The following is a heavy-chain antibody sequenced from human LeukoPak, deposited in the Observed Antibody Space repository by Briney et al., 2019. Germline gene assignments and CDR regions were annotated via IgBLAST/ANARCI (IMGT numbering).Heavy chain of an antibody. CDR1: GGSISSYY. CDR2: IYYSGST. CDR3: ARDRYDFWSGYYSDY. J-gene: IGHJ4*02. D-gene: IGHD3-3*01. V-gene: IGHV4-59*01. Sequence: SETLSLTCTVSGGSISSYYWSWIRQPPGKGLEWIGYIYYSGSTNYNPSLKRRVTISVDPSKNQFSLKLSSVTAADTAVYYCARDRYDFWSGYYSDYWGQGTLVTVSS.